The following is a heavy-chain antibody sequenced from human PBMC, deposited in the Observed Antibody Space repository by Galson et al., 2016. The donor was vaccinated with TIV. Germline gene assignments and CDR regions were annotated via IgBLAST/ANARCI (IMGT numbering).Heavy chain of an antibody. CDR3: ARGLEEGAAGNYNYFDR. D-gene: IGHD3-9*01. Sequence: SVKVSCKASGYIFSRNHINWVRQATGQGLEWVGWMNPNSGNTGYAEKFQGRLTMTWNSSGSTAYMELSGLKSEDTAVYYCARGLEEGAAGNYNYFDRWGRGTRGTVSS. V-gene: IGHV1-8*01. CDR2: MNPNSGNT. CDR1: GYIFSRNH. J-gene: IGHJ2*01.